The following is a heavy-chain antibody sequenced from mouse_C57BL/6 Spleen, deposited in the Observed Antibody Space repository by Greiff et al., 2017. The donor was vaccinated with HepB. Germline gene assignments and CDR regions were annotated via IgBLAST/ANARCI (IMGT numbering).Heavy chain of an antibody. J-gene: IGHJ3*01. Sequence: QVQLQQSGPELVKPGASVKISCKASGYAFSSSWMNWVKQRPGKGLEWIGRIYPGDGDTNYNGKFKGKATLTADKSSSTAYMQLSSLTSEDSAVYFCAPNYGSSYWFAYWGQGTLVTVSA. D-gene: IGHD1-1*01. CDR1: GYAFSSSW. CDR2: IYPGDGDT. V-gene: IGHV1-82*01. CDR3: APNYGSSYWFAY.